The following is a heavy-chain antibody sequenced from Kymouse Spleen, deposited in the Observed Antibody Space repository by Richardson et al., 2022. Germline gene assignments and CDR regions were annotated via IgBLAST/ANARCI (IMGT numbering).Heavy chain of an antibody. CDR1: GFTFSSYG. V-gene: IGHV3-30*18. CDR3: AKVILTGYNYYYGMDV. Sequence: QVQLVESGGGVVQPGRSLRLSCAASGFTFSSYGMHWVRQAPGKGLEWVAVISYDGSNKYYADSVKGRFTISRDNSKNTLYLQMNSLRAEDTAVYYCAKVILTGYNYYYGMDVWGQGTTVTVSS. J-gene: IGHJ6*02. CDR2: ISYDGSNK. D-gene: IGHD3-9*01.